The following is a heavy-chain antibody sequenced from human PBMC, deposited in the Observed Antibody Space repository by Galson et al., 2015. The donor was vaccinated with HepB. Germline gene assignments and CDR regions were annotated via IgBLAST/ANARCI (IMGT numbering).Heavy chain of an antibody. CDR3: AGRAVTIPVYYGMDV. CDR2: IIPIFGTA. V-gene: IGHV1-69*13. D-gene: IGHD4-11*01. J-gene: IGHJ6*02. CDR1: GYTFTSYG. Sequence: SVKVSCKASGYTFTSYGISWVRQAPGQGLEWMGGIIPIFGTANYAQKFQGRVTITADESTSTAYMELRSLRSDDTAVYYCAGRAVTIPVYYGMDVWGQGTTVTVSS.